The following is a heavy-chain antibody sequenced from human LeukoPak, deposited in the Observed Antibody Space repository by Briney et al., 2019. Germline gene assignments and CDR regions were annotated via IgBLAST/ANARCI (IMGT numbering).Heavy chain of an antibody. V-gene: IGHV3-21*04. Sequence: PGGSLRLSCAASGFTVSSYNMNGVRQAAARGREWISSIRSSRNSISYADSVKGRFTISRDNAKNSLHLQMNSLRAEDTAVYYCARGKTYYYDSTAYPFDYWGQGTLVSVSS. CDR2: IRSSRNSI. J-gene: IGHJ4*02. CDR3: ARGKTYYYDSTAYPFDY. D-gene: IGHD3-22*01. CDR1: GFTVSSYN.